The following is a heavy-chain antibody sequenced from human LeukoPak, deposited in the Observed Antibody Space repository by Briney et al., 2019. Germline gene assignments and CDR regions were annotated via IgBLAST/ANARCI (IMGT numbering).Heavy chain of an antibody. J-gene: IGHJ4*02. Sequence: AGGSLRLSCGVSGFTFCNYWMSWVRQAPRKGLGWVANINQGGSDKSYVDSVKGRFTISRDNAKNSLYLEMNSLRVEDTAMYYCARTSRSSSIDDWGQGTLVTVSS. V-gene: IGHV3-7*01. CDR3: ARTSRSSSIDD. CDR2: INQGGSDK. CDR1: GFTFCNYW. D-gene: IGHD2-15*01.